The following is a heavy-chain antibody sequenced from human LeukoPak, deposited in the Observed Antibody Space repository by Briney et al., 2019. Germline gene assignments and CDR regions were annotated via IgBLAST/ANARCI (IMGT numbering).Heavy chain of an antibody. Sequence: GGSLRLSCAASGFAFSSYSMNWVRQAPGKGLEWVSYISSSSSTIYYADSVKGRFTISRDNAKNSLYLQMNSLRAEDTAVYYCARAPATNEWRCMDYWGQGTLVTVS. CDR3: ARAPATNEWRCMDY. CDR1: GFAFSSYS. CDR2: ISSSSSTI. J-gene: IGHJ4*02. D-gene: IGHD2-8*02. V-gene: IGHV3-48*04.